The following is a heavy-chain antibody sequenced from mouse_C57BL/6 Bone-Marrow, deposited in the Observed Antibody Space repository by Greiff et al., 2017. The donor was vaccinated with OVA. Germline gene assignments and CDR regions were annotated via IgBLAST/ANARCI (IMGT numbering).Heavy chain of an antibody. J-gene: IGHJ4*01. CDR3: ARRGSYCTRGYYAMDY. V-gene: IGHV8-12*01. D-gene: IGHD2-12*01. CDR1: GFSLNTSNMG. CDR2: IYWDDDK. Sequence: QVTLKESGPGILQSSQTLSLTCSFSGFSLNTSNMGVSWIRQPSGKGLEWLAPIYWDDDKRYNPSLKSRLTISKHTSRNQVFLKITRVDTADTATYYCARRGSYCTRGYYAMDYWGQGTSVTVSS.